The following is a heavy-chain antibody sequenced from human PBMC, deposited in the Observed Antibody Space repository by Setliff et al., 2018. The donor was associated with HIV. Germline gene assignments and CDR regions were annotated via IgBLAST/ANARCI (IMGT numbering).Heavy chain of an antibody. CDR1: GGSFSGYY. V-gene: IGHV4-4*08. D-gene: IGHD4-17*01. CDR2: IYTSGST. Sequence: SETLSLTCSVSGGSFSGYYWSWIRQPPGKGLEWIGYIYTSGSTNYNPSLRSRVTISVDTSKSQFSLNLSSVTAADTAVYYCARYDYGDFDYWGQG. J-gene: IGHJ4*02. CDR3: ARYDYGDFDY.